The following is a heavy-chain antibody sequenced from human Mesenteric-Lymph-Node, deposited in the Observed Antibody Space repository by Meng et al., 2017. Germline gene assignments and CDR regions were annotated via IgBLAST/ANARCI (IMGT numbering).Heavy chain of an antibody. J-gene: IGHJ3*02. D-gene: IGHD3-10*01. CDR2: ISDDRSQK. CDR3: ARENYYGSGRLGAFDI. Sequence: GGSLRLSCAASGFSFSSYAMHWVRQAPGKGLEWLAVISDDRSQKYYADSVKGRLTISRDNSKDTLYLQMNSLRAEDTAVYYCARENYYGSGRLGAFDIWGQGTMVTVSS. CDR1: GFSFSSYA. V-gene: IGHV3-30*04.